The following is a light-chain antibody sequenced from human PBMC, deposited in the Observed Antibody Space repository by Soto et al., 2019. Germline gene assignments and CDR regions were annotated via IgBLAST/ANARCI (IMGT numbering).Light chain of an antibody. V-gene: IGKV1-33*01. Sequence: DIQMTQSPSSLSASAGDRVIITCQASQDIRNHLNWYQQKPGKAPKLLIYDVSNLATGVPPKFSGGGSGTDFTLTISSLQPEDIATCYCQHYDDLVTFGGGTKVEIK. J-gene: IGKJ4*01. CDR2: DVS. CDR1: QDIRNH. CDR3: QHYDDLVT.